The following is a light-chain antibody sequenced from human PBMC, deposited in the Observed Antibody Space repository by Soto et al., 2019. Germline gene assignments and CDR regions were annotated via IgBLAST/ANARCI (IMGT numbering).Light chain of an antibody. Sequence: QSALTQPASVSGSPGQSITISCTGTSSDVGSYNLVSWYQQHPGKAPKLMIYEGSKRPSGVSNRFSGSKSGNTASLTISGLQAEDEADYYCCSSAGSSTPVVFGGATKLTVL. CDR1: SSDVGSYNL. CDR2: EGS. CDR3: CSSAGSSTPVV. V-gene: IGLV2-23*01. J-gene: IGLJ2*01.